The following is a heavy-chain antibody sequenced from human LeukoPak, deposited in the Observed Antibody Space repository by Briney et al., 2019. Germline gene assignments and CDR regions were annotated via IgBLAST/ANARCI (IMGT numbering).Heavy chain of an antibody. Sequence: PSETLSLTCSVSGGSISSYYWSWIRQPPGKGLEWIGYIYYSGSTNYNPSLKSRVTMSVDTSKNQFSLKLTSVTAADTAVYFCARGGGLGRHYYYMDVWGKGATVTISS. CDR1: GGSISSYY. CDR3: ARGGGLGRHYYYMDV. D-gene: IGHD3/OR15-3a*01. CDR2: IYYSGST. V-gene: IGHV4-59*12. J-gene: IGHJ6*03.